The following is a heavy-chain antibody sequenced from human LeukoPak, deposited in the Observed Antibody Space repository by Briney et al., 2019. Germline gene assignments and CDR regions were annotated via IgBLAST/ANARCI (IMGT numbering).Heavy chain of an antibody. J-gene: IGHJ6*02. CDR1: GFTLSNHD. Sequence: PGGSLRLSCAASGFTLSNHDMNWVRQAPGKGLEWVAVISYDGSNKYYADSVKGRFTISRDNSKNTLYLQMSSLRAEDTAVYYCAKDGEWLHYYYYGMDVWGQGTTVTVSS. D-gene: IGHD5-24*01. V-gene: IGHV3-30*18. CDR2: ISYDGSNK. CDR3: AKDGEWLHYYYYGMDV.